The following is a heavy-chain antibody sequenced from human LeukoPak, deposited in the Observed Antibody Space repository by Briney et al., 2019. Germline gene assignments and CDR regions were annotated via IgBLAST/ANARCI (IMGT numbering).Heavy chain of an antibody. CDR3: ASLYSGYEDY. CDR2: IYYSGCT. D-gene: IGHD5-12*01. J-gene: IGHJ4*02. V-gene: IGHV4-59*01. CDR1: GGSISSYY. Sequence: PSETLSLTCTVSGGSISSYYWSWIRQPPGKGLEWIGYIYYSGCTNYNPSLKSRVTISVDTSKNQFSLKLSSVTAADTAVYYCASLYSGYEDYWGQGTLVTVSS.